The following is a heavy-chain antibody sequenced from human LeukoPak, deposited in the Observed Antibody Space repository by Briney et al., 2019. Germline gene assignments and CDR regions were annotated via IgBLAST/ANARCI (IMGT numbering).Heavy chain of an antibody. V-gene: IGHV5-10-1*01. CDR3: ATGYLGSGSPASFNY. D-gene: IGHD3-10*01. CDR1: GYRLTSYW. Sequence: GESLKISCKGSGYRLTSYWITWVRQMPGKGLEWMGRIDPSDSYTNYSPSFQGHVTISADKSITTAYLQWSSLKASDTAMYYCATGYLGSGSPASFNYGGQGTLVTVSS. CDR2: IDPSDSYT. J-gene: IGHJ4*02.